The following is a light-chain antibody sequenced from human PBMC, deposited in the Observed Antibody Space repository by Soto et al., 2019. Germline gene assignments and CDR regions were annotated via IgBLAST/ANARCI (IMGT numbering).Light chain of an antibody. CDR1: SSNIGAGYD. J-gene: IGLJ1*01. Sequence: QSVLTQPPSVSGSPGQRVTISCTGSSSNIGAGYDVHWYQQLPETAPKLLIYGNSNRPSVVPDRFSGSKSGTSASLAITGLQAEDEADYYCQSYDSSLSGYVFGTGTKVTVL. V-gene: IGLV1-40*01. CDR2: GNS. CDR3: QSYDSSLSGYV.